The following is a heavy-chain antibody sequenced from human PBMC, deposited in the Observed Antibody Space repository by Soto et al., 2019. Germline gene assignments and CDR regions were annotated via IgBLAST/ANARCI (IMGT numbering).Heavy chain of an antibody. CDR3: ARGLSVTLFDN. V-gene: IGHV4-31*03. Sequence: QVQLQESGPGLVKPSQTLSLTCTVSGGSISTGGYYWTWIRQHPGKGLEWIGYIYYSGSTYYNPSLKSRVTLSVDTSKNQFSLKLSSVTAADTAVYYGARGLSVTLFDNWGQGTLVTVSS. J-gene: IGHJ4*02. CDR2: IYYSGST. CDR1: GGSISTGGYY. D-gene: IGHD4-17*01.